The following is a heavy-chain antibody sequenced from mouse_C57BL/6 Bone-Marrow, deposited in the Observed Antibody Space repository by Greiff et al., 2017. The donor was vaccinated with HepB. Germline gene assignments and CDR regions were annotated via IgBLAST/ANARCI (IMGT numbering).Heavy chain of an antibody. D-gene: IGHD2-4*01. Sequence: VQLKQSGGDLVKPGGSLKLPCAASGFTFSSYGMSWVRQTPDKRLEWVATISRGGSYTSYPDSVKGRFTISRDNAKNTLYLQMSSMKSEDTAMYCWARHEWDDYDVVPFADWGEGALVTVSA. CDR1: GFTFSSYG. CDR3: ARHEWDDYDVVPFAD. J-gene: IGHJ3*01. V-gene: IGHV5-6*01. CDR2: ISRGGSYT.